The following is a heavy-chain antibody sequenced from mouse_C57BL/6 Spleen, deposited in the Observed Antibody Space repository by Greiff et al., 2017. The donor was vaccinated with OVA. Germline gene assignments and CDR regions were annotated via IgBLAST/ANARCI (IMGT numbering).Heavy chain of an antibody. J-gene: IGHJ2*01. CDR3: TRSITTVVAHFDY. CDR1: GYTFTDYE. V-gene: IGHV1-15*01. Sequence: QVQLKEYGAELVRPGASVTLSCKASGYTFTDYEMHWVKQTPVHGLEWIGAIDPETGGTAYNQKFKGKAILTADKSSSTAYMELRSLTSEDSAVYYCTRSITTVVAHFDYWGQGTTLTVSS. CDR2: IDPETGGT. D-gene: IGHD1-1*01.